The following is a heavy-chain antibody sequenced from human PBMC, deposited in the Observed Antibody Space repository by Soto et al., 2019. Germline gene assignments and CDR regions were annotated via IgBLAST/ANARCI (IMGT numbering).Heavy chain of an antibody. CDR1: GGTFSSHG. J-gene: IGHJ4*02. D-gene: IGHD6-19*01. CDR3: GLEYSSGWLDY. V-gene: IGHV1-69*05. Sequence: SVKVSCKASGGTFSSHGISWVRQAPGQGLEWMGGIIPIFGTANYAQKFQGRVTITTDTSTSTVYMELSSLRSEDTAVYYCGLEYSSGWLDYWGQGTLVTVSS. CDR2: IIPIFGTA.